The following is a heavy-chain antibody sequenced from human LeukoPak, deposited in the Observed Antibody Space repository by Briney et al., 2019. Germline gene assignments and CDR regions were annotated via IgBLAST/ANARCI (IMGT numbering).Heavy chain of an antibody. CDR3: ARDRGITTARGVPSWFDP. D-gene: IGHD3-10*01. CDR1: GGSISSSTNY. Sequence: SETLSLTCTVSGGSISSSTNYWTWIRPPAGKGLEWIGRIYTTGSPSYSPSLKSRVTISVDPSTNQFSLKLTSVSAADTAVYYCARDRGITTARGVPSWFDPWGQGTLVTVSS. J-gene: IGHJ5*02. V-gene: IGHV4-61*02. CDR2: IYTTGSP.